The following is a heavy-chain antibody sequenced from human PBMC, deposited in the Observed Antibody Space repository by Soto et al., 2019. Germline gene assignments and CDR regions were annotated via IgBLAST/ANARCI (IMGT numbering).Heavy chain of an antibody. V-gene: IGHV1-69*06. J-gene: IGHJ3*02. CDR1: GGTFSSYA. CDR2: IIPIFGTA. CDR3: ARSLYGDYLWNPFDI. D-gene: IGHD4-17*01. Sequence: SVKVSCKASGGTFSSYAISWVRQAPGQGLEWMGGIIPIFGTANYAQKFQGRVTITADKSTSTAYMELSSLRSEDTAVYYCARSLYGDYLWNPFDIWGQGTMVTVSS.